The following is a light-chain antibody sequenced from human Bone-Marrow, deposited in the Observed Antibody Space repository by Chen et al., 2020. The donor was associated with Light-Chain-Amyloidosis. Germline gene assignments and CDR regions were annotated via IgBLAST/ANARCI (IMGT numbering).Light chain of an antibody. Sequence: NFMLTQPHSVSESPGKTVIISYTRSSGSIATNYVQWYQQRPGSSPTTVIYEDDQRPSGVPDRFSGTIDRSSNSASLTIYGLKTEDEADYYCQSYQGSSQGVFGGGTKLTVL. CDR2: EDD. V-gene: IGLV6-57*01. CDR3: QSYQGSSQGV. J-gene: IGLJ3*02. CDR1: SGSIATNY.